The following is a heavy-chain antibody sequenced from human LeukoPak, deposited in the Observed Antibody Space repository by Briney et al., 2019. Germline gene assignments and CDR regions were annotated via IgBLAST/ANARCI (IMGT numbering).Heavy chain of an antibody. V-gene: IGHV3-30*04. D-gene: IGHD3-10*01. Sequence: GGSLRLSCAASGFTFSSYAMHWVRQAPGKGLEWVAIISYDGNNKYYADSVKGRFTISRDNSKNTLYLEVISLTAEDTAVYYCAKDDAWLQFGEWSQGTLVTVSS. CDR1: GFTFSSYA. CDR3: AKDDAWLQFGE. CDR2: ISYDGNNK. J-gene: IGHJ4*02.